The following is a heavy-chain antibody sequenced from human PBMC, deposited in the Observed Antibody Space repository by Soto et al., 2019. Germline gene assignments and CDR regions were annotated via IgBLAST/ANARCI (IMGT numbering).Heavy chain of an antibody. D-gene: IGHD1-1*01. CDR1: GGFVSSGSYY. CDR3: GLVGGGIATTVVEAFGI. V-gene: IGHV4-61*01. CDR2: MSHSGGT. J-gene: IGHJ3*02. Sequence: SETLSLTCAVYGGFVSSGSYYRSWIRQPPGKGLEWIGEMSHSGGTHFNPSLKSRVTISVDTSKNQFSLKMSSVTAADPALYYCGLVGGGIATTVVEAFGIWGPGTMVTVSS.